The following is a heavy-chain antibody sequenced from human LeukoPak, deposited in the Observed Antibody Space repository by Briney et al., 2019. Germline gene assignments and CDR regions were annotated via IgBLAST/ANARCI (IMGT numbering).Heavy chain of an antibody. Sequence: GGSLRLSCAASGFTFSSYSMNWVRQAPGKGLEWGSFISPTGNTIYYSDSVKGRFTVSRDNAENSLYLQMYSLRDDDTAVYFCARVRSGYSSDYWGQGTLATVSS. CDR3: ARVRSGYSSDY. J-gene: IGHJ4*02. V-gene: IGHV3-48*02. D-gene: IGHD3-22*01. CDR1: GFTFSSYS. CDR2: ISPTGNTI.